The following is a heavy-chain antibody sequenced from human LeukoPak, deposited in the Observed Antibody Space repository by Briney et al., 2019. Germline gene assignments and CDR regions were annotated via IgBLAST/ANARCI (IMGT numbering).Heavy chain of an antibody. Sequence: SETLSLTCTVSGGSISSYYWRWIRQPPGKGLEWIGYIYYSGSTNYNPSLKSRVTISVDTSKNQCSLKLSSVTAADTAVYYCAGHKWSLSLDVWGQGTTVTVSS. J-gene: IGHJ6*02. D-gene: IGHD2-15*01. V-gene: IGHV4-59*08. CDR2: IYYSGST. CDR1: GGSISSYY. CDR3: AGHKWSLSLDV.